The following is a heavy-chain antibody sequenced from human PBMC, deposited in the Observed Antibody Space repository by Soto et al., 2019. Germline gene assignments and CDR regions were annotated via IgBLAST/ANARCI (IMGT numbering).Heavy chain of an antibody. Sequence: EVQLVESGGGLVKPGGSLRLSCAASGFTFSTYSMNWVRQAPGKGLEWVSCSSSGSSYIYYADSVKGRFTISRDYAKNTLYLQMNSLRADDTGVYYCAREVAGTAFFDSWGQGTLVTVSS. D-gene: IGHD6-19*01. CDR1: GFTFSTYS. J-gene: IGHJ4*02. CDR3: AREVAGTAFFDS. V-gene: IGHV3-21*01. CDR2: SSSGSSYI.